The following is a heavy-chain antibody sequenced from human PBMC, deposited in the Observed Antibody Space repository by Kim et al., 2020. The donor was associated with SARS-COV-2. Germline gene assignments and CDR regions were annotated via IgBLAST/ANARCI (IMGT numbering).Heavy chain of an antibody. D-gene: IGHD6-19*01. Sequence: TNYAQKFQGRVTMTRDTSISTAYMELSRLRSDDTAVYYCARLQRAGTRDYWGQGTLVTVSS. CDR2: T. CDR3: ARLQRAGTRDY. J-gene: IGHJ4*02. V-gene: IGHV1-2*02.